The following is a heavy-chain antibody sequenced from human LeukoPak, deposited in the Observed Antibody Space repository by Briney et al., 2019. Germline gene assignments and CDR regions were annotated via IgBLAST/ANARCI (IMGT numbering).Heavy chain of an antibody. V-gene: IGHV3-15*01. Sequence: GGSLRPSCAASGFTFSNAWMSWVRQAPGKWLEWVGRIRSKTDGGTTDYAAPVEGRLPISRDDSKNTLYLQMNSLKTEDTAVYYCSPAAHLWGQGTLGIVSS. J-gene: IGHJ1*01. CDR2: IRSKTDGGTT. CDR1: GFTFSNAW. CDR3: SPAAHL.